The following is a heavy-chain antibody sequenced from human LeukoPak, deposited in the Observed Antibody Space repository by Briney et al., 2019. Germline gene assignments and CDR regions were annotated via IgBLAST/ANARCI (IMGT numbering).Heavy chain of an antibody. CDR2: IYPGDSDT. Sequence: GESLKISCEGSGYTFTSYWIGWVRQMPGKGLEWMGIIYPGDSDTRYSPSFQGQVTISADKSITTAYLQWSSLKASDTAMYYCTRQRGSDTVDYWGQGTLVTVSS. CDR1: GYTFTSYW. CDR3: TRQRGSDTVDY. D-gene: IGHD6-6*01. V-gene: IGHV5-51*01. J-gene: IGHJ4*02.